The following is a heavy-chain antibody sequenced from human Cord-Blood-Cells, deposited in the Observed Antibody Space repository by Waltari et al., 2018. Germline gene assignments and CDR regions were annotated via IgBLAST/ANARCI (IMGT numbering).Heavy chain of an antibody. D-gene: IGHD6-6*01. J-gene: IGHJ3*02. CDR2: VDPEDGET. V-gene: IGHV1-69-2*01. Sequence: EVQLVQSGAEVKKPGATVKISCKVSGYTFTDYYMQWVQQAPGKGLEWMGLVDPEDGETIYAEKFQGRVTITADTSTDTAYMELSSLRSEDTAVYYCATGGGASSIAARDAFDIWGQGTMVTVSS. CDR3: ATGGGASSIAARDAFDI. CDR1: GYTFTDYY.